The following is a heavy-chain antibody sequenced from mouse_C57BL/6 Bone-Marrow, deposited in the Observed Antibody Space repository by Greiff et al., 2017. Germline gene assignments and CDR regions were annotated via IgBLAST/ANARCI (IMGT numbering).Heavy chain of an antibody. CDR3: ARSGYGSSYVWYFDV. J-gene: IGHJ1*03. D-gene: IGHD1-1*01. Sequence: VQLQQPGAELVKPGASVKMSCKASGYTFTSYWITWVKQRPGQGLEWIGDIYPGSGSTNYNEKFKSKATLTVDTSSSTAYMQLSSLTSEESAVYYCARSGYGSSYVWYFDVWGTGTTVTVSS. CDR2: IYPGSGST. CDR1: GYTFTSYW. V-gene: IGHV1-55*01.